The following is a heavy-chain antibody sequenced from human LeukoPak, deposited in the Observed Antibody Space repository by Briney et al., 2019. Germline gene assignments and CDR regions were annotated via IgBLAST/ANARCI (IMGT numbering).Heavy chain of an antibody. CDR2: ISSSSSYI. CDR3: ARDLRLGGTVNY. V-gene: IGHV3-21*01. J-gene: IGHJ4*02. D-gene: IGHD5/OR15-5a*01. Sequence: GGSLRLSCAASGFTFSSYSMNWVRRAPGKGLEWVSSISSSSSYIYYADSVKGRFTISRDNAKNSLYLQMNSLRAEDTAVYYCARDLRLGGTVNYWGQGTLVTVSS. CDR1: GFTFSSYS.